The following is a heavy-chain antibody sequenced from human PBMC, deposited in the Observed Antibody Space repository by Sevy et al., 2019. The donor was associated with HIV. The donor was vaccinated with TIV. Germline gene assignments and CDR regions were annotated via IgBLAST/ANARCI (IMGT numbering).Heavy chain of an antibody. D-gene: IGHD3-10*01. CDR2: TYYRSKWYN. CDR3: ARDLMVRGVMGP. V-gene: IGHV6-1*01. CDR1: GDSVSSNSVA. J-gene: IGHJ5*02. Sequence: SQTLSLTCAISGDSVSSNSVAWNWIRQSPSRGLEWLGRTYYRSKWYNDYAVFVKSRITINPDTSKNQFSLQLKSVTPEDTAVYYCARDLMVRGVMGPWGHGTLVTVSS.